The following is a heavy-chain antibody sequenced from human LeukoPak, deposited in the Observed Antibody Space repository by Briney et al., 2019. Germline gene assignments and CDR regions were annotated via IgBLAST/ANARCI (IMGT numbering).Heavy chain of an antibody. J-gene: IGHJ5*02. CDR2: IYYSGST. CDR3: ARHVAIFGVVISWFDP. D-gene: IGHD3-3*01. Sequence: PSETLSLTCTVSGGSISSGSYYWGWIRQPPGKGLEWIGSIYYSGSTYYNPSLKSRATISVDTSKNQFSLKLSSVTAADTAVYYCARHVAIFGVVISWFDPWGQGTRVSVSS. V-gene: IGHV4-39*01. CDR1: GGSISSGSYY.